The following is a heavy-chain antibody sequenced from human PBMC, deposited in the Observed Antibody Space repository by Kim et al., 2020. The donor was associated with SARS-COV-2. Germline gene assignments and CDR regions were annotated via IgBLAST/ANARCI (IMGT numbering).Heavy chain of an antibody. J-gene: IGHJ4*02. D-gene: IGHD3-3*01. V-gene: IGHV1-18*01. CDR3: ARDNTNLEPPDY. Sequence: YAQTLQGRVTMTTDTSTSTAYMELRSLRSDDTAVYYCARDNTNLEPPDYWGQGTLVTVSS.